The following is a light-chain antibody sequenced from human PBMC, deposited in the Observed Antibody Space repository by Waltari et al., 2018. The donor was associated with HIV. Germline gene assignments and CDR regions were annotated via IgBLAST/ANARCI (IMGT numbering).Light chain of an antibody. V-gene: IGLV1-47*01. CDR3: TAWDDSLSGVV. J-gene: IGLJ2*01. Sequence: QSVLTQPPSASGTPGPRVTISCSGSRYNLGSNYVYWYQQLPGTAPKLLIYRNNQRPSGVPDRFSGSKSGTSASLAISGLRSEDEADYYCTAWDDSLSGVVFGGGTKLTVL. CDR2: RNN. CDR1: RYNLGSNY.